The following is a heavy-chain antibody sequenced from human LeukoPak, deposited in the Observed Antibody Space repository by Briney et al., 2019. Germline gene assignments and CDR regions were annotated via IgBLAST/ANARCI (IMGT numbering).Heavy chain of an antibody. J-gene: IGHJ3*02. CDR2: IYYSGST. V-gene: IGHV4-59*01. D-gene: IGHD3-9*01. CDR1: GGSISNYY. CDR3: ARGFDGPNAFDI. Sequence: SETLSLTCTVSGGSISNYYWSWIRQPPGKGLEWIGYIYYSGSTKYNTSLKSRVTISVDTSKNQFSLRLSSVTAADTAVYYCARGFDGPNAFDIWGQGAMVTVSS.